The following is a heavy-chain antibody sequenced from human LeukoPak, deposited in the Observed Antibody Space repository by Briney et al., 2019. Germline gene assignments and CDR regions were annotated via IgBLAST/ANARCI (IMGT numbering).Heavy chain of an antibody. D-gene: IGHD1-1*01. Sequence: ASVKVSCKASGGTFSSYAISWVRQAPGQGLEWMGGIIPIFGTANYAQKFQGRVTITADESTSTAYMELSSLRSEDTAVYYCARDWNDAPADWGQGTRVTVSS. CDR3: ARDWNDAPAD. CDR1: GGTFSSYA. CDR2: IIPIFGTA. V-gene: IGHV1-69*01. J-gene: IGHJ4*02.